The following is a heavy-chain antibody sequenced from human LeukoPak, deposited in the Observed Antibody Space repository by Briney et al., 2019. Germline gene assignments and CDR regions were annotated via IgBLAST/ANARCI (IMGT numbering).Heavy chain of an antibody. CDR1: GFTFSSYS. D-gene: IGHD5-18*01. V-gene: IGHV3-9*01. CDR2: ISWNSGII. Sequence: GGSLRLSCAASGFTFSSYSMNWVRQAPGKGLEWVSGISWNSGIIDYADSVKGRFTISRDNAKNSLYLQMNSLRAEDTALYYCVKVRGYSYGYFDYWGQGTLVTVSS. CDR3: VKVRGYSYGYFDY. J-gene: IGHJ4*02.